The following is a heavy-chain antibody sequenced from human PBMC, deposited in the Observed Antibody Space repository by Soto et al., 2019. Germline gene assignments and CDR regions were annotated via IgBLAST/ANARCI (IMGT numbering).Heavy chain of an antibody. J-gene: IGHJ4*02. CDR2: VYDSGNT. Sequence: QVQLQESGPEVVKPSGTLSLSCAVSGGSFSTTHRWTWVRQAPGKGLEWIGEVYDSGNTNYSPSLKSRVTISQDKSKTEFYLKLTSVTAADTAVYYCARVYVFVGLPFSFDYWGQGALVTVSA. V-gene: IGHV4-4*02. CDR1: GGSFSTTHR. D-gene: IGHD2-21*01. CDR3: ARVYVFVGLPFSFDY.